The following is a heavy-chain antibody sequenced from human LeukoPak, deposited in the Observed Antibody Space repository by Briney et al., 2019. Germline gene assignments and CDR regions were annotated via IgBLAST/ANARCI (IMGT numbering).Heavy chain of an antibody. Sequence: SETLSLTCTVSGVSISSYYWSWIRQPPGKGLEWIGYIYYSGSTNYNPSLKSRVTISVDTSKNQFSLKLSSVTAADTAAYYCARDRGVPYYYYGMDVWGQGTTVTVSS. CDR1: GVSISSYY. J-gene: IGHJ6*02. CDR3: ARDRGVPYYYYGMDV. CDR2: IYYSGST. V-gene: IGHV4-59*01.